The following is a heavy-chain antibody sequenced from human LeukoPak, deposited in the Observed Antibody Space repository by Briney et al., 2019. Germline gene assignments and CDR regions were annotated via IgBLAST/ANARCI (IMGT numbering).Heavy chain of an antibody. J-gene: IGHJ6*02. CDR2: INPSGGST. CDR1: GYTFTSYY. D-gene: IGHD6-6*01. V-gene: IGHV1-46*01. Sequence: ASVKVSCKASGYTFTSYYMHWVRQAPGQGLEWMGIINPSGGSTSYTQKFQGRVTMTRDTSTSTAYMELSSLRSEDTAVYYCARAIAARPYYYGMDVWGQGTTVTVSS. CDR3: ARAIAARPYYYGMDV.